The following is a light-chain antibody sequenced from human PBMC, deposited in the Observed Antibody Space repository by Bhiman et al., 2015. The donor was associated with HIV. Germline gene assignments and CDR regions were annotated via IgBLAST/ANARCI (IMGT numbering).Light chain of an antibody. CDR1: SLRNYY. CDR3: NSRDSSGNHV. J-gene: IGLJ2*01. CDR2: GKN. V-gene: IGLV3-19*01. Sequence: SSELTQDPTVSVALGQTVRITCQGDSLRNYYANWYQQKPGQAPVVVIYGKNNRPSGIPDRFSGSSSGNTASLTITGAQAEDEADYYCNSRDSSGNHVFGGGTKLTVL.